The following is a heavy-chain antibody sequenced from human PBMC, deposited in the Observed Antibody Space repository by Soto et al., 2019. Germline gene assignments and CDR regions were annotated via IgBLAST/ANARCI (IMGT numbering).Heavy chain of an antibody. CDR2: ISYDGSNK. V-gene: IGHV3-30-3*01. D-gene: IGHD6-13*01. J-gene: IGHJ3*02. Sequence: PGGSLRLSCAASGFTFSSYAVHWVRQAPGKGLEWVAVISYDGSNKYYADSVKGRFTISRDNSKDTLYLQMDSLRAEDTAVYYCAREGIAAAGTVAFDIWGQGTMVTVSS. CDR3: AREGIAAAGTVAFDI. CDR1: GFTFSSYA.